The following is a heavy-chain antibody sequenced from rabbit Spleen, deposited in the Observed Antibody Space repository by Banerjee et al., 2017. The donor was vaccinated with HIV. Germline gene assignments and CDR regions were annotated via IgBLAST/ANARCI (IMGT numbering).Heavy chain of an antibody. CDR2: INGGSSAGA. D-gene: IGHD2-1*01. CDR1: GFTLSSNYW. CDR3: AKCDNGDYSIFRL. J-gene: IGHJ3*01. Sequence: EESGGDLVKPEGSLTLTCTASGFTLSSNYWICWVRQAPGKGLEWIACINGGSSAGAYYASWAKGRFTITRSTSLNTVTLQMSSLTAADTATYFCAKCDNGDYSIFRLWGQGTLVTVS. V-gene: IGHV1S45*01.